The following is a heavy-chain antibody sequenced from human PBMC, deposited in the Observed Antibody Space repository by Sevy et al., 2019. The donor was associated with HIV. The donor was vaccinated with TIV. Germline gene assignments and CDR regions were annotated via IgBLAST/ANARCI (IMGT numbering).Heavy chain of an antibody. CDR2: ISAYNGNT. Sequence: ASVKVSCKASGYTFTSYGISWVRQAPGQGLEWMGWISAYNGNTNYAQKLQGRVTMTTDTSTSTAYMELRSLRSDDTAVYYCARVTLDCSSTSYYRVPWFDPWGQGTLVTVSS. D-gene: IGHD2-2*02. CDR3: ARVTLDCSSTSYYRVPWFDP. V-gene: IGHV1-18*01. CDR1: GYTFTSYG. J-gene: IGHJ5*02.